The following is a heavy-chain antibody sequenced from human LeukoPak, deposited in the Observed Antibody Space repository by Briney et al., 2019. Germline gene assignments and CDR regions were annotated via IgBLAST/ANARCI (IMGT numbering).Heavy chain of an antibody. CDR2: ISAYNGNT. Sequence: ASVKVSCKASGYTFTSYGISWVRQAPGQGLEWMGWISAYNGNTNYAQKLQGRVTMTTDTSTSTAYMELRSLRSDDTAAYYCARLTYYDLWSGYYPGRIYDYWGQGTLVTVSS. CDR3: ARLTYYDLWSGYYPGRIYDY. J-gene: IGHJ4*02. D-gene: IGHD3-3*01. CDR1: GYTFTSYG. V-gene: IGHV1-18*01.